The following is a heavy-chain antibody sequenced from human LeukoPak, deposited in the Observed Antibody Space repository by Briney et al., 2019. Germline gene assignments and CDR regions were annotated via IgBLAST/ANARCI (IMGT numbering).Heavy chain of an antibody. J-gene: IGHJ6*03. CDR3: ARGQAVAAPGGYYYYYMDV. D-gene: IGHD6-19*01. V-gene: IGHV1-69*05. Sequence: SVKVSCKASGGTFSSYAISWVRQAPGQGLEWMGGVIPIFGTANYAQKFQGRVTITTDESTSTAYMELSSLRSEDTAVYYCARGQAVAAPGGYYYYYMDVWGKGTTVTVSS. CDR1: GGTFSSYA. CDR2: VIPIFGTA.